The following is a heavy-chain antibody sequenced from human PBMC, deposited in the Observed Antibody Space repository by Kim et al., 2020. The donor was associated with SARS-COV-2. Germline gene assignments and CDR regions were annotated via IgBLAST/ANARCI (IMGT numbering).Heavy chain of an antibody. V-gene: IGHV3-30*04. CDR3: ARGGRRDYMDV. Sequence: GGSLRLSCAASGFTFSSYAMHWVRQAPGKGLEWVAVISYDGSNKYYADSVKGRFTISRDNSKNTLYLQMNSLRAEDTAVYYCARGGRRDYMDVWGKGTTVTVSS. CDR2: ISYDGSNK. CDR1: GFTFSSYA. J-gene: IGHJ6*03.